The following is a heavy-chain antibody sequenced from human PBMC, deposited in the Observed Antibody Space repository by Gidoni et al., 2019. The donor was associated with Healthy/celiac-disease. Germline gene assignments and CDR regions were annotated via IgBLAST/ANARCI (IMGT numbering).Heavy chain of an antibody. CDR3: ARDSGIAVAGELDY. J-gene: IGHJ4*02. V-gene: IGHV3-33*01. CDR1: GFTFSSYG. CDR2: IWYDGSNK. Sequence: QVHLVESGGGVVQPGRSLRLSCAASGFTFSSYGMHWVRQAPGKGLEWVAVIWYDGSNKYYADSVKGRVTISRDNSKNTLYLQMNSLRAEDTAVYYCARDSGIAVAGELDYWGQGTLVTVSS. D-gene: IGHD6-19*01.